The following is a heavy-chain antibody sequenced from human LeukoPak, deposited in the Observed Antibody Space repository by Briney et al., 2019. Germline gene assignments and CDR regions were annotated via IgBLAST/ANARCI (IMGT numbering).Heavy chain of an antibody. CDR1: GFTFSSYA. D-gene: IGHD6-19*01. J-gene: IGHJ6*02. CDR3: ARVAGTYYSGMDV. CDR2: ISYDGSNN. Sequence: PGRSLRLSCAASGFTFSSYAMHWVRQAPGKGLEWVAVISYDGSNNYYADSVKGRFTISIDNSKDTLYLQMNSLRAEDTAVYYCARVAGTYYSGMDVWGQGTTVTVSS. V-gene: IGHV3-30*04.